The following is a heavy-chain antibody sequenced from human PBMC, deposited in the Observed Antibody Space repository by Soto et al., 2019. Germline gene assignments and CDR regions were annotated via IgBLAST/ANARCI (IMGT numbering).Heavy chain of an antibody. J-gene: IGHJ6*02. CDR1: GGSISSGGYY. CDR3: ARDFWSDNYGMDV. D-gene: IGHD3-3*01. Sequence: SETLSLTCTVSGGSISSGGYYWSWIRQHPGKGLEWIGYIYYSGSTYYNPSLKSRVTISVDTSKNQFSLKLSSVTAADTAVYYCARDFWSDNYGMDVWGQGTTVTVSS. V-gene: IGHV4-31*02. CDR2: IYYSGST.